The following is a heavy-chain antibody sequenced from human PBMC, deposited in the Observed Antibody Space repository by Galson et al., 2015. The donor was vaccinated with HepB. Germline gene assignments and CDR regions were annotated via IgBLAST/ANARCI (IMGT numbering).Heavy chain of an antibody. J-gene: IGHJ4*02. CDR2: ISSSRSFT. CDR3: ARVLNYYYDTSGPFDY. D-gene: IGHD3-22*01. V-gene: IGHV3-11*06. CDR1: GFTFSDYY. Sequence: LRLSCAASGFTFSDYYMSWIRQAPGKGLEWVSYISSSRSFTNYADSVKGRFTISRDNAKNSLYLQMSSLRTEDTAVYYCARVLNYYYDTSGPFDYWGQGTLVTVSS.